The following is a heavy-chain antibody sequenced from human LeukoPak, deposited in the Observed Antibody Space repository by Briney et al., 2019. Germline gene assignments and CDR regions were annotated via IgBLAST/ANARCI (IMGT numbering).Heavy chain of an antibody. V-gene: IGHV3-23*01. J-gene: IGHJ5*02. CDR2: ISGSGGST. CDR1: GFTFSSYA. D-gene: IGHD3-10*01. CDR3: AKDPGSYGSGSYYSNWFDP. Sequence: GGSLRLSCAASGFTFSSYAMSWVRQAPGKGLEWVSAISGSGGSTYYADSVKGRFTISRDNSKKTLYLQMNSLRAEDTAVYYCAKDPGSYGSGSYYSNWFDPWGQGTLVTVSS.